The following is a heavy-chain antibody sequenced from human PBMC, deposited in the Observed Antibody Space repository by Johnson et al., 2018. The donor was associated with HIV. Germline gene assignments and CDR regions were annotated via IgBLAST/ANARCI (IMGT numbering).Heavy chain of an antibody. Sequence: VQLVESGGGVVQPGRSLRLSCAASGFTFSSYAMHWVRQAPGKGLEWVAVISYDGSNKFYADSVKGRFTISRDNFKNTLYLQMNSLRHEDTAVYYCARDQGELRRTHAFDIWGQGTMVTVSS. D-gene: IGHD1-14*01. CDR1: GFTFSSYA. CDR3: ARDQGELRRTHAFDI. V-gene: IGHV3-30*04. CDR2: ISYDGSNK. J-gene: IGHJ3*02.